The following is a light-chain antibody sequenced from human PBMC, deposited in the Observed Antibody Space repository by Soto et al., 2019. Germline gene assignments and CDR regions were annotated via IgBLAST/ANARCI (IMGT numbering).Light chain of an antibody. CDR2: EVN. J-gene: IGLJ1*01. V-gene: IGLV2-8*01. Sequence: QSVLTQPPSASGSPGQSVAISCTGTSSDVGGYNYVSWYQQHPGKAPKLMIYEVNKRPSGVPDRFSGSKSGTSASLAINGLQSEDEADYYCATWDDSLNALYVFGTGTKVTVL. CDR3: ATWDDSLNALYV. CDR1: SSDVGGYNY.